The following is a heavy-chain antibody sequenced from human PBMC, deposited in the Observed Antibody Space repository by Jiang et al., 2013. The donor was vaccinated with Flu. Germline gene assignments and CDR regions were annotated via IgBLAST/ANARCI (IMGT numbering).Heavy chain of an antibody. V-gene: IGHV1-69*04. Sequence: GAEVKKPGSSVKVSCKASGGTFSSYAISWVRQAPGQGLEWMGRIIPILGIANYAQKFQGRVTITADKSTSTAYMELSSLRSEDTAVYYCATYSGLGVLRYFDWSYFDYWGQGTLVTVSS. CDR1: GGTFSSYA. CDR3: ATYSGLGVLRYFDWSYFDY. D-gene: IGHD3-9*01. J-gene: IGHJ4*02. CDR2: IIPILGIA.